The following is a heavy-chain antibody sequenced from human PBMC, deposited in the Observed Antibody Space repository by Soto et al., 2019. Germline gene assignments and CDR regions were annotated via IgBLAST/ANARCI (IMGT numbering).Heavy chain of an antibody. D-gene: IGHD2-21*02. V-gene: IGHV3-30-3*01. CDR3: ARTTNNVVVTAIGDY. CDR1: GFTFSSYA. Sequence: GGSLRLSCAASGFTFSSYAMHWVRQAPGKGLEWVAVISYDGSNKYYADSVKGRFTISRDNSKNTLYLQMNSLRAEDTAVYYCARTTNNVVVTAIGDYWGQGTLVTVSS. J-gene: IGHJ4*02. CDR2: ISYDGSNK.